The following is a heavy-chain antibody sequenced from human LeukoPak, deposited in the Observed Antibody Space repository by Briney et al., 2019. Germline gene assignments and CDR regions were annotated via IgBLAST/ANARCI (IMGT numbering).Heavy chain of an antibody. Sequence: XXLSLXXXXSGGXXSSSSYYWGWVRQPPGKGLEWIGSIYYSGSTYYNPSLKSRFTISVDTSKNQFSLKLSSVTAADTAVYYCARDPQALWFGELLSELYYYYGMDVWGQGTTVTVSS. D-gene: IGHD3-10*01. CDR2: IYYSGST. V-gene: IGHV4-39*01. CDR3: ARDPQALWFGELLSELYYYYGMDV. J-gene: IGHJ6*02. CDR1: GGXXSSSSYY.